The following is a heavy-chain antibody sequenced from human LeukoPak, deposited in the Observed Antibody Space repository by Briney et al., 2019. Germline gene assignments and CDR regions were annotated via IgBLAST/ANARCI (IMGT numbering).Heavy chain of an antibody. D-gene: IGHD1-7*01. CDR1: GDSVSSNSAA. V-gene: IGHV6-1*01. CDR3: ARDPNWNYPPYYYGMDV. CDR2: TYYRSKWYN. J-gene: IGHJ6*02. Sequence: SQTLSLTCAISGDSVSSNSAAWNWIRQSPSGGLEWLGRTYYRSKWYNDYAVSVKSRITINPDTSKNQFSLQLNSVTPEDTAVYYCARDPNWNYPPYYYGMDVWGQGTTVTVSS.